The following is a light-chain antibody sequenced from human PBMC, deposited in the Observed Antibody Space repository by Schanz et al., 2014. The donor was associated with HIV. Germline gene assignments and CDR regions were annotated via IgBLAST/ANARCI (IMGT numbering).Light chain of an antibody. CDR2: DND. CDR3: QSSDDDDPGL. J-gene: IGLJ3*02. V-gene: IGLV6-57*04. CDR1: SGTIASDY. Sequence: NFMLTQPHSVSESPGNTVTISCTRSSGTIASDYVQWYQQRPGSAPTIVIYDNDQRPSGVPNRFSGSIDSSSNSASLTISGLRPEDEGDYYCQSSDDDDPGLFGGGTKLTVL.